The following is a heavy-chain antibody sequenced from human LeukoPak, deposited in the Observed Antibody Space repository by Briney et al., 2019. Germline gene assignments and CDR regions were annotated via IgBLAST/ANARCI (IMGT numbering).Heavy chain of an antibody. D-gene: IGHD6-25*01. V-gene: IGHV4-39*01. CDR3: ARQLPTAAADTRGYFDY. CDR2: LYYGENA. Sequence: SEPLTLTCAVSGDTISPFSSSTFYWAWIREAPGMALEWIGGLYYGENAQYNPSLKSRATLSVDTSNNQFSLKLTSVTAADAAVYFCARQLPTAAADTRGYFDYWGQGAVVTVSS. CDR1: GDTISPFSSSTFY. J-gene: IGHJ4*02.